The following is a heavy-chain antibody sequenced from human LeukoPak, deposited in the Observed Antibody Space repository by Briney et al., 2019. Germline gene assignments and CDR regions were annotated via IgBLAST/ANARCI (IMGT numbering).Heavy chain of an antibody. J-gene: IGHJ4*02. CDR3: ANCYDSSGFFAY. Sequence: ASVKVSCKGSGYTFTKYAIRWVRQAPGQGLEYMGWIDTNTGNPTYAQGFTGRFVFSLDTSVSTAYLQISSLKAEDSAIYFCANCYDSSGFFAYWGQGTLVTVSS. CDR1: GYTFTKYA. V-gene: IGHV7-4-1*02. D-gene: IGHD3-22*01. CDR2: IDTNTGNP.